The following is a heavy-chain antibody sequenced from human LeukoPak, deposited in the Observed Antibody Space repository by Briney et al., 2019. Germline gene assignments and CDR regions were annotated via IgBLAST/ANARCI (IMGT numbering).Heavy chain of an antibody. Sequence: PGGSLRLSCAASGFTVSSNYMTWVRQAPGKGPDWVSVMYSGGSTYYADSVKGRFTISRDNSKNRLYLQMNSLRAEDTAVYYCARDIVLMPAGAFDIWGQGTMVTVSS. CDR1: GFTVSSNY. D-gene: IGHD2-8*01. V-gene: IGHV3-53*01. CDR2: MYSGGST. CDR3: ARDIVLMPAGAFDI. J-gene: IGHJ3*02.